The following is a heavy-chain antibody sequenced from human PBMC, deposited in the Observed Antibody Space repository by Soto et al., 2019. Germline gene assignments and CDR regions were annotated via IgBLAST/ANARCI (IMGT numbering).Heavy chain of an antibody. CDR1: GFTFSTSA. V-gene: IGHV1-58*01. D-gene: IGHD3-10*01. Sequence: GASVKVSCKASGFTFSTSAVQWVRQARGQRLEWIGWIVASSGNTNYAQKFQERVTITRDTSTSTAYMELSRLRSDDTAVYYCARGGAMVRAKQNYYYYGMNVWGQGTRVTVSS. J-gene: IGHJ6*02. CDR3: ARGGAMVRAKQNYYYYGMNV. CDR2: IVASSGNT.